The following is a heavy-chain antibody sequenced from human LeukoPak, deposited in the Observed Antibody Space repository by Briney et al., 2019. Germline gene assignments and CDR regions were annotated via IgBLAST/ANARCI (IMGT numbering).Heavy chain of an antibody. D-gene: IGHD4-11*01. J-gene: IGHJ6*02. CDR3: AKDTGYSNYYYGVDV. V-gene: IGHV3-9*01. CDR2: ISWNSGSI. CDR1: GFTLDDYA. Sequence: PGGSLRLSCAASGFTLDDYAMHWVRQAPGKGLEWVSGISWNSGSIGYADSVKGRFTISRDNAKNSLYLQMNSLRAEDTALYYCAKDTGYSNYYYGVDVWGQGTTVTVSS.